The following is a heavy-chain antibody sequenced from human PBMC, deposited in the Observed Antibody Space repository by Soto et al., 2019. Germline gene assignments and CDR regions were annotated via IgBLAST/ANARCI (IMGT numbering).Heavy chain of an antibody. D-gene: IGHD3-22*01. J-gene: IGHJ4*02. CDR3: ARDAYDYDDTSGYYRH. CDR2: ISSSSSTI. V-gene: IGHV3-48*02. CDR1: GFTFSTYK. Sequence: PGGSLRLSCAASGFTFSTYKMNWVRQAPGKGLEWVSYISSSSSTIYYADSVKGRFTISRDNTKNSLKLKMNSLKDEETDEYYCARDAYDYDDTSGYYRHWGQGTLVTVSS.